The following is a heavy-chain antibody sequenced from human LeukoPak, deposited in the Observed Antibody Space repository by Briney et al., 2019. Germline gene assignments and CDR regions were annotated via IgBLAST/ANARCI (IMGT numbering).Heavy chain of an antibody. V-gene: IGHV3-49*03. Sequence: QAGGSLRLSCTASGFTFGDYAMSWFRQAPGKGLEWVGFIRSKAYGGTTEYAASVKGRFTISRDDSKSIAYLQMNSLKTEDTAVYYCTRKARYDSSGPFDYWGQGTLVTVSS. CDR3: TRKARYDSSGPFDY. CDR1: GFTFGDYA. CDR2: IRSKAYGGTT. D-gene: IGHD3-22*01. J-gene: IGHJ4*02.